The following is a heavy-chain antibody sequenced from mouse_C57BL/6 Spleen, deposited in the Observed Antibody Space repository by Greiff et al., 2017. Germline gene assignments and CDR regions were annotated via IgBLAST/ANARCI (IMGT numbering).Heavy chain of an antibody. V-gene: IGHV5-17*01. CDR3: ARRWLPHYYAMDY. CDR2: ISSGSSTI. D-gene: IGHD2-3*01. J-gene: IGHJ4*01. CDR1: GFTFSDYG. Sequence: EVKLEESGGGLVKPGGSLKLSCAASGFTFSDYGMHWVRQAPEKGLEWVAYISSGSSTIYYADTVKGRFTISRDNAKNTLFLQMTSLRSEDTAMYYCARRWLPHYYAMDYWGQGTSVTVSS.